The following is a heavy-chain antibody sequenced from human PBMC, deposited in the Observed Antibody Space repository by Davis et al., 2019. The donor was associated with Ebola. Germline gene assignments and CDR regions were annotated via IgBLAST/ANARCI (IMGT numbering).Heavy chain of an antibody. CDR3: ARPVDTAMVTLDY. V-gene: IGHV1-2*02. J-gene: IGHJ4*02. CDR1: GYTFTGYY. D-gene: IGHD5-18*01. CDR2: INPNSGGT. Sequence: ASVKVSCKASGYTFTGYYMHWVRQAPGQGLEWMGWINPNSGGTNYAQKFQGRVTMTRDTSISTAYMELSRLRSDDTAVYYCARPVDTAMVTLDYWGQGTLVTVSS.